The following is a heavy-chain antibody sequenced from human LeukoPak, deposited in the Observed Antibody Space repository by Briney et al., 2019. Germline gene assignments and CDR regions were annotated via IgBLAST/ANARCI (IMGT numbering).Heavy chain of an antibody. Sequence: PSETLSLTCAVYGGSFSGYYWSWIRQPPGKGLEWIGEINHSGSTNYNPSLKSRVTISVDTSKNQFSLKLSSVTAADTAVYYCAHYSGSYLSWFDPWGQGTLVTVSS. CDR3: AHYSGSYLSWFDP. J-gene: IGHJ5*02. CDR1: GGSFSGYY. V-gene: IGHV4-34*01. D-gene: IGHD1-26*01. CDR2: INHSGST.